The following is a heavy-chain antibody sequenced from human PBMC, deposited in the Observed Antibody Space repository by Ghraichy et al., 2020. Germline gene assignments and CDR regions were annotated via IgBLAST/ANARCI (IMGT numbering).Heavy chain of an antibody. Sequence: SETLSLTCTVSGGSISSYYWSWIRQPPGKGLEWIGYIYYSGSTNYNPSLKSRVTISVDTSKNQFSLKLSSVTAADTAVYYCARVGASSSWYEGVDYWGQGTLVTVSS. CDR1: GGSISSYY. CDR2: IYYSGST. CDR3: ARVGASSSWYEGVDY. V-gene: IGHV4-59*01. J-gene: IGHJ4*02. D-gene: IGHD6-13*01.